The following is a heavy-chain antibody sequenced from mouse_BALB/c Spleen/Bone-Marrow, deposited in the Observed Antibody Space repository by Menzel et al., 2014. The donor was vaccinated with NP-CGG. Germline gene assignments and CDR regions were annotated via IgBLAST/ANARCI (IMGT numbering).Heavy chain of an antibody. Sequence: EVKVVESGGGLVQPGGSLRLSCATSGFTFTDYYMSWVRQPPGKALEWLVFIRNKANGYTTEYSASVKGRFTISRDNSQSILYLQMNTLRAEDSATYYCAREIINDYHWYFDVWGAGTTVTVSS. V-gene: IGHV7-3*02. J-gene: IGHJ1*01. CDR3: AREIINDYHWYFDV. CDR2: IRNKANGYTT. CDR1: GFTFTDYY. D-gene: IGHD2-4*01.